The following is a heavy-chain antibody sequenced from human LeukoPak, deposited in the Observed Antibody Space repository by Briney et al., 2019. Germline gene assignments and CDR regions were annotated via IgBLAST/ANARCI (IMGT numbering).Heavy chain of an antibody. D-gene: IGHD5-12*01. CDR3: ARGGHIVATTPDY. CDR1: GFTFSSYS. V-gene: IGHV3-21*01. J-gene: IGHJ4*02. Sequence: GGSLRLSCAASGFTFSSYSMNWVRQAPGKGLEWVSSISSSSSYIYYADSVKGRFTISRDNAKNSLYLQMNSLRAEDTAVYYCARGGHIVATTPDYWGQGTLVTVSS. CDR2: ISSSSSYI.